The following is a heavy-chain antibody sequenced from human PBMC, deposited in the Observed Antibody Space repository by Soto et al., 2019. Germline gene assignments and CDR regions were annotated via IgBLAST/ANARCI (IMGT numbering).Heavy chain of an antibody. J-gene: IGHJ4*02. V-gene: IGHV3-23*01. CDR2: VSGSCVTT. Sequence: GGSLRLSCAASGLTFDTFTMTWVRQAPGKGLEWVSSVSGSCVTTKYSDPVKGRFTISRDNSKNTLYLQLNTLTAEDTAVYYCVRNSGYDFWSGFLYWGQGALVTVSS. CDR3: VRNSGYDFWSGFLY. CDR1: GLTFDTFT. D-gene: IGHD3-3*01.